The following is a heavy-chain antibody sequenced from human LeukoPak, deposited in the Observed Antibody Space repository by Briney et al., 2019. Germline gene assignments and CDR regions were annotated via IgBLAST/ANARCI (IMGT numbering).Heavy chain of an antibody. Sequence: GESLKISCKGSGYRFTSDWIGWVRQMPGKGLEWMGRIDPSDSYTNYSPSFQGHVTISADKSISTAYLQWSSLKASDTAMYYCARHYYYGSGGNWFDPWGQGTLVTVSS. J-gene: IGHJ5*02. CDR3: ARHYYYGSGGNWFDP. CDR1: GYRFTSDW. V-gene: IGHV5-10-1*01. CDR2: IDPSDSYT. D-gene: IGHD3-10*01.